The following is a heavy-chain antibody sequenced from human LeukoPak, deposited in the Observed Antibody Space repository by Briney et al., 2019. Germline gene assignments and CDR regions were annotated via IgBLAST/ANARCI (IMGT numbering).Heavy chain of an antibody. D-gene: IGHD3-16*01. CDR3: ARTRGSYNSYYYYMDV. J-gene: IGHJ6*03. CDR1: GFTFSDYY. V-gene: IGHV3-11*01. CDR2: ISSSGSTI. Sequence: GGSLRLSCAASGFTFSDYYMSWIRQAPGKGLECVSYISSSGSTIYYADSVKGRFTISRDNAKNSLYLQMNSLRAEDTAVYYCARTRGSYNSYYYYMDVWGKGTTVTVSS.